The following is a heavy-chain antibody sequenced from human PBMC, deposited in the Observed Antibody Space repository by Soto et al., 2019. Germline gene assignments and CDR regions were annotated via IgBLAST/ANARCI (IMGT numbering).Heavy chain of an antibody. CDR2: ISYDGSNK. CDR1: GFTFSSYA. J-gene: IGHJ5*02. Sequence: QVQLVESGGGVVQPGRSLRLSCAASGFTFSSYAMHWVRQAPGKGLEWVAVISYDGSNKYYADSVKGRFTISRDNSKNALYLQMNSLRAEDTAVYYCARGGRYYDFWSGYYTKGWFDPWGQGTLVTVSS. V-gene: IGHV3-30-3*01. CDR3: ARGGRYYDFWSGYYTKGWFDP. D-gene: IGHD3-3*01.